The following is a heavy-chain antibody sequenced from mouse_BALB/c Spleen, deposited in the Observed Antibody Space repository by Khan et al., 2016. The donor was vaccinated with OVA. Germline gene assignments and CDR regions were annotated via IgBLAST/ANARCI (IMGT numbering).Heavy chain of an antibody. CDR2: ISTGGSYT. Sequence: EVELVESGGDLVKPGGSLKLSCAASGFTFSPYGMSWVRQTPDKRLEWVATISTGGSYTYYPDSVKGRFTISRDNAKNTLYLQMSSLKSEDTAMFYCARLAYYYDSEGFAYWGQGTLVTVSA. V-gene: IGHV5-6*01. CDR3: ARLAYYYDSEGFAY. J-gene: IGHJ3*01. D-gene: IGHD1-1*01. CDR1: GFTFSPYG.